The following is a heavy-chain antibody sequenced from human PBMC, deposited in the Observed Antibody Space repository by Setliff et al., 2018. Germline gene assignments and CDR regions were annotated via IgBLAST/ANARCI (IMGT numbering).Heavy chain of an antibody. D-gene: IGHD3-16*01. CDR1: GFTFDDYA. CDR2: ISWNSGIV. Sequence: GGSLRLSCAASGFTFDDYAMHWVRQAPGKGLEWVSGISWNSGIVAYADSVKGRFTISRDNAENSLYLQMNSLRAEDTAVYYCARDGGEYWGQGTLVTVSS. J-gene: IGHJ4*02. CDR3: ARDGGEY. V-gene: IGHV3-9*01.